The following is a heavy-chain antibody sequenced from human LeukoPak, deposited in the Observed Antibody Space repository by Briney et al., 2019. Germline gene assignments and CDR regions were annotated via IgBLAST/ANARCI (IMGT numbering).Heavy chain of an antibody. CDR3: ARDPLISSGYYSITKPFVFDI. J-gene: IGHJ3*02. CDR2: INHSGST. D-gene: IGHD3-22*01. Sequence: SETLSLTCAVYGXSFSGYYWSWIRQPPGKGLEWIGEINHSGSTNYNPSLKSRVTISVDTSKNQFSLKLSSVTAADTAVYYCARDPLISSGYYSITKPFVFDIWGQGTMVTVSS. CDR1: GXSFSGYY. V-gene: IGHV4-34*01.